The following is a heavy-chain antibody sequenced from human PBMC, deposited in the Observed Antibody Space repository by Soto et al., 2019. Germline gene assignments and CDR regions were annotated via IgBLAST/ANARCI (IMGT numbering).Heavy chain of an antibody. CDR1: GGSISSGGYS. Sequence: PSETLSLTCAVSGGSISSGGYSWSWIRQPPGKGLEWIGYIYHSGSTYYNPSLKSRVTISVDTSKDQFSLKLSSVTAADTAVYYCARVPGTEKYYYYYYMDVWGKGTTVTVSS. CDR3: ARVPGTEKYYYYYYMDV. J-gene: IGHJ6*03. CDR2: IYHSGST. D-gene: IGHD3-10*01. V-gene: IGHV4-30-2*01.